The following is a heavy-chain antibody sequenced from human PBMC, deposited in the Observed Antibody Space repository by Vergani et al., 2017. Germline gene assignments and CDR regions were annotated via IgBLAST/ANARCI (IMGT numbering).Heavy chain of an antibody. CDR3: ARDVEPMAGDGMDV. D-gene: IGHD1-26*01. J-gene: IGHJ6*04. CDR2: IYYSGGT. Sequence: QVQLQESGPGLVKPAETLNLTCTVSGCSISSYYMSWVRQPPGKGLEWIGYIYYSGGTNYNPSLKSRVTITVDTSKNQFSLRLSSVTAADSAVYYCARDVEPMAGDGMDVWGEGTTVTVSS. CDR1: GCSISSYY. V-gene: IGHV4-59*12.